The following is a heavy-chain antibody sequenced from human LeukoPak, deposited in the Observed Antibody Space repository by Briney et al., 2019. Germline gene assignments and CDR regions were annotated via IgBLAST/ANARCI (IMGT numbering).Heavy chain of an antibody. CDR1: GFAFSKYW. D-gene: IGHD3-22*01. Sequence: GGSLRLSCAASGFAFSKYWMSWVRQTPGKGLEWVASIRHDASQIYYVDSVKGRFTISRDNSKNTLYLQMNSLRAEDTAVYYCAKAMIVVTQVDYFDYWGQGTLVTVSS. CDR3: AKAMIVVTQVDYFDY. CDR2: IRHDASQI. J-gene: IGHJ4*02. V-gene: IGHV3-7*03.